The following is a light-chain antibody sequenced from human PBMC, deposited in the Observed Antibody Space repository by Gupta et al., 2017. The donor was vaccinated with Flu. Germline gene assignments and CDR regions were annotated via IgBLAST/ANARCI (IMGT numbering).Light chain of an antibody. J-gene: IGLJ1*01. CDR2: KDT. V-gene: IGLV3-25*03. CDR1: AFPNQY. CDR3: QLADTTTPYYV. Sequence: TCSGDAFPNQYVYWFQQKPGQAPTLLIHKDTERPSGNPERFSASGSGTTVTLTISGVQAEDEPDYSCQLADTTTPYYV.